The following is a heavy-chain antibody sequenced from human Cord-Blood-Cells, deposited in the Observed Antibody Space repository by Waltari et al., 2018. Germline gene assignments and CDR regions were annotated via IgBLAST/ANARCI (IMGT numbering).Heavy chain of an antibody. CDR1: GGYFRGYS. J-gene: IGHJ4*02. D-gene: IGHD4-17*01. V-gene: IGHV4-34*01. CDR3: ARVPASTVVTDY. CDR2: INHSGST. Sequence: QVQLQQWGAGLLKPSETLSPTCAVYGGYFRGYSWSWIRQPPGKGLEWIGEINHSGSTNYNPSLKSRVTISVDTSKNQFSLKLSSVTAADTAVYYCARVPASTVVTDYWGQGTLVTVSS.